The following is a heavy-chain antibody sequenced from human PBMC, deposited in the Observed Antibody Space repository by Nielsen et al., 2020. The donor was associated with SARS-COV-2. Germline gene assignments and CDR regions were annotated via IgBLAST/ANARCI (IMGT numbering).Heavy chain of an antibody. Sequence: GESLKISCKGSGYSFTSYWISWVRQMPGKGLEWMGRIDPSDSYTNYSPSFQGHVTISADKSISTAYLQWSSLKASDTAMYYCARRNDSSGYYQDWFDPWGQGTLVTVS. CDR1: GYSFTSYW. CDR2: IDPSDSYT. CDR3: ARRNDSSGYYQDWFDP. V-gene: IGHV5-10-1*01. D-gene: IGHD3-22*01. J-gene: IGHJ5*02.